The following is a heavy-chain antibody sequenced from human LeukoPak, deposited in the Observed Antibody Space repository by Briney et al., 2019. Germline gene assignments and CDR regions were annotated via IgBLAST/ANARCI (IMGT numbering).Heavy chain of an antibody. V-gene: IGHV1-8*01. Sequence: ASVKVSCKASGYTFTSYDINWVRQATGQGVEWMGWMNPNSGNTGYAQKFQGRVTMTRNTSISTAYMELSSLRSEDTAVYYCARGRRSSLPMDVWGKGTTVTVSS. CDR2: MNPNSGNT. CDR1: GYTFTSYD. J-gene: IGHJ6*03. D-gene: IGHD6-19*01. CDR3: ARGRRSSLPMDV.